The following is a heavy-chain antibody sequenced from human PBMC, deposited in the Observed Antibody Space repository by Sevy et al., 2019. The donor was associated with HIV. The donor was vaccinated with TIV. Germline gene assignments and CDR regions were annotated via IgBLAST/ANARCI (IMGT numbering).Heavy chain of an antibody. D-gene: IGHD6-19*01. J-gene: IGHJ6*02. CDR3: ASIGYSSGWYSKYYYYGMDV. Sequence: GGSLRLSCAASGFTFSSYSMNWVRQAPGKGLEWVSYISSSSSTIYYADSVKGRFTISRDNAKNSLYLQMNSLRAEDTAVYYCASIGYSSGWYSKYYYYGMDVWGQGTTVTVSS. CDR2: ISSSSSTI. V-gene: IGHV3-48*01. CDR1: GFTFSSYS.